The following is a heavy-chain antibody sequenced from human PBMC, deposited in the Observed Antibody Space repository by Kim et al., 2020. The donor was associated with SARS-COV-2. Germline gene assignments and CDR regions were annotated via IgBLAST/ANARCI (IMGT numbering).Heavy chain of an antibody. D-gene: IGHD3-3*01. Sequence: SETLSLTCTVSGGSISSGGYYWSWIRQHPGKGLEWIGYIYYSGSTYYNPSLKSRVTISVDTSKNQFSLKLSSETAADTAVYYCARAATIFGVVISHFDYWGQGTLVTVSS. CDR2: IYYSGST. V-gene: IGHV4-31*03. J-gene: IGHJ4*02. CDR1: GGSISSGGYY. CDR3: ARAATIFGVVISHFDY.